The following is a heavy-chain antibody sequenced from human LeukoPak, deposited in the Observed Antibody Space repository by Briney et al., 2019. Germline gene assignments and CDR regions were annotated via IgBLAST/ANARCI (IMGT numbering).Heavy chain of an antibody. CDR3: ARGSIAAAEGSHWFDP. J-gene: IGHJ5*02. Sequence: SETLSLTCTVSGGSISSYYWSWIRQPAGKGLEWIGRIYTSGSTNYNPSLKSRVTISVDTSKNQFSLKLSSVTAADTAVYYCARGSIAAAEGSHWFDPWGQGTLVTVSS. D-gene: IGHD6-13*01. V-gene: IGHV4-4*07. CDR1: GGSISSYY. CDR2: IYTSGST.